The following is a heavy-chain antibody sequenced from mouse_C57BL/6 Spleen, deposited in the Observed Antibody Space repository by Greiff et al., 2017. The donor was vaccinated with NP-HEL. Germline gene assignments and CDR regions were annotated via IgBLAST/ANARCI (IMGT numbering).Heavy chain of an antibody. Sequence: EVHLVESGGGLVKPGGSLKLSCAASGFTLSDYGMHWVRQAPEKGLEWVAYISSGSSTIYYADTVKGRFTISRDNAKNTLFLQMTSLRSEDTAMYYCARHWDYWGQGTTLTVSS. J-gene: IGHJ2*01. CDR3: ARHWDY. D-gene: IGHD4-1*01. CDR2: ISSGSSTI. V-gene: IGHV5-17*01. CDR1: GFTLSDYG.